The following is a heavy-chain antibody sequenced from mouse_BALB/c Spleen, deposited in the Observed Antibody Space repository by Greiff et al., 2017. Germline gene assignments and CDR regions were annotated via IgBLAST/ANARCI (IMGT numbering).Heavy chain of an antibody. Sequence: EVKLMESGAELVKPGASVKLSCTASGFNIKDTYMHWVKQRPEQGLEWIGRIDPANGNTKYDPKFQGKATITADTSSNTAYLQLSSLTSEDTAVYYCATGVFDYWGQGTTLTVSS. D-gene: IGHD4-1*01. CDR2: IDPANGNT. V-gene: IGHV14-3*02. J-gene: IGHJ2*01. CDR3: ATGVFDY. CDR1: GFNIKDTY.